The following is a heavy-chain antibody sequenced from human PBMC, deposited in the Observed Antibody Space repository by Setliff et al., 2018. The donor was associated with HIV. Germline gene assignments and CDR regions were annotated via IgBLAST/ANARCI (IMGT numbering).Heavy chain of an antibody. CDR1: GGSFSGYY. Sequence: SETLSLTCAVYGGSFSGYYWSWIRQPPGKGLEWIGEINHSGSTNYNPSLKSRVTISVDTSKNQFSLKLSSVTAADTAVYHCARGPNVRGFDYWGQGTLVTVSS. J-gene: IGHJ4*02. D-gene: IGHD1-1*01. CDR3: ARGPNVRGFDY. V-gene: IGHV4-34*01. CDR2: INHSGST.